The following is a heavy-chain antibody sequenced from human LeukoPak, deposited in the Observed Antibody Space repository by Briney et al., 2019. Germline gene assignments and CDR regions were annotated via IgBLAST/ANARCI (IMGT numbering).Heavy chain of an antibody. J-gene: IGHJ4*02. CDR2: ISSSSSYI. CDR3: ARSRPYCSSTSCFSPPADY. V-gene: IGHV3-21*01. Sequence: PGGSLRLSCAASGFTFGSYSMNWVRQAPGNGLEWVSSISSSSSYIYYADSVKGRFTISRDNAKNSLYLQMNSLRAEDTAVYYCARSRPYCSSTSCFSPPADYWGQGTLVTVSS. D-gene: IGHD2-2*01. CDR1: GFTFGSYS.